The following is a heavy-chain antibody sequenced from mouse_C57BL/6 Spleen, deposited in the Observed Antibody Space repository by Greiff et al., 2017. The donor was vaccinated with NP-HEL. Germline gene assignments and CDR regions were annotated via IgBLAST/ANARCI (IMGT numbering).Heavy chain of an antibody. CDR2: IHPNSGSP. CDR1: GYTFTSYW. J-gene: IGHJ1*03. V-gene: IGHV1-64*01. CDR3: ARRPGDWYFDV. D-gene: IGHD3-1*01. Sequence: QVQLQQPGAELVKPGASVKLSCKASGYTFTSYWMHWVKQRPGQGLEWIGMIHPNSGSPNYNEKLKSKATLPVDKSSSTAYMRLSSVTSEDSAVYYCARRPGDWYFDVWGTGTTVTVSS.